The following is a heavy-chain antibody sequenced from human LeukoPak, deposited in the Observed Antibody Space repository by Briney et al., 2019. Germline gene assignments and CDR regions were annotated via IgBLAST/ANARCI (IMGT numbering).Heavy chain of an antibody. CDR2: IKQDGSEK. V-gene: IGHV3-7*01. J-gene: IGHJ4*02. CDR3: ARVRVWFGEVFDY. D-gene: IGHD3-10*01. Sequence: GGSLRLSCAASGFTFSSYWMSWVRQAPGKGLEWVANIKQDGSEKYYVDSVKGRFTISRDNAKNSLYLQMNSLRAEDMAVYYCARVRVWFGEVFDYWGQGTLVTVSS. CDR1: GFTFSSYW.